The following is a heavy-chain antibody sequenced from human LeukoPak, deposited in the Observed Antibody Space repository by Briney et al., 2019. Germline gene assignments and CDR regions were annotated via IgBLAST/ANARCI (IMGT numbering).Heavy chain of an antibody. CDR2: ISGDGGST. D-gene: IGHD3-22*01. Sequence: TGGSLRLSCEASGFTFSSYAMHWVRQAPGKGLEWVSLISGDGGSTYYADSVKGRFTISRDNSKNSLYLQMNSLRTEDTALYYCAKDWGAYYDSSGFYSGDFDYWGQGTLVTVSS. J-gene: IGHJ4*02. V-gene: IGHV3-43*02. CDR3: AKDWGAYYDSSGFYSGDFDY. CDR1: GFTFSSYA.